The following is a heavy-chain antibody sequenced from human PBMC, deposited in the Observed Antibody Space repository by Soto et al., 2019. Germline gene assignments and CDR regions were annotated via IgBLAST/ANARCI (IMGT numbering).Heavy chain of an antibody. CDR1: GGTFSSYA. CDR3: ARDLNTMVRGVRSPYYYYGMDV. CDR2: IIPIFGTA. Sequence: QVQLVQSGAEVKKPGSSVKVSCKASGGTFSSYAISWVRQAPGQGLEWMGGIIPIFGTANYAQKFQGRVTIPADESTSTAYMELSSLRSEDTAVYYCARDLNTMVRGVRSPYYYYGMDVWGQGTTVTVSS. V-gene: IGHV1-69*12. D-gene: IGHD3-10*01. J-gene: IGHJ6*02.